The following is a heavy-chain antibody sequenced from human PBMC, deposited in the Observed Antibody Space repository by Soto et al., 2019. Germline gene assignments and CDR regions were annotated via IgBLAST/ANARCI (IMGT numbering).Heavy chain of an antibody. D-gene: IGHD1-1*01. J-gene: IGHJ4*02. CDR1: GGSISSYY. CDR3: ARLATRYYFDY. V-gene: IGHV4-59*01. CDR2: IYYSGST. Sequence: PSETLSLTCTVSGGSISSYYLSWIRQPPGKGLEWIGYIYYSGSTNYNPSLKSRVTISVDTSKNQFSLKMSSVTAADTAVYYCARLATRYYFDYWGQGTLVTVSS.